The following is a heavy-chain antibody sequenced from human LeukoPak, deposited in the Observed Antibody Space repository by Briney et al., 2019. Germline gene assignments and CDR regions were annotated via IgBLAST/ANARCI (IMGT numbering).Heavy chain of an antibody. V-gene: IGHV3-53*01. Sequence: PGGSLRLSCAASGFTVSSNYMSWVRKAPGKGLEWVSVIYSGGSTYYADSVKGRFTISRDNSKNTLYLQMNSLRAEDTAVYYCARDTCSSTSCYHDYWGQGTLVTVSS. J-gene: IGHJ4*02. CDR2: IYSGGST. D-gene: IGHD2-2*01. CDR3: ARDTCSSTSCYHDY. CDR1: GFTVSSNY.